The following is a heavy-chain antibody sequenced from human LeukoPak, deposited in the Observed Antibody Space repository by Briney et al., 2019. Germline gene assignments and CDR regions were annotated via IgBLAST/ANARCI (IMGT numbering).Heavy chain of an antibody. CDR3: ARFSKSADAFDV. V-gene: IGHV1-2*02. CDR1: GYTFTGYY. Sequence: GASVKVSCKASGYTFTGYYMHWVRQAPGQGLEWMGWINPNSGGTNYAQKFQGRVTITRNTSISTAYMELNSLRSEDTAVYYCARFSKSADAFDVWGQGTLVTVSS. J-gene: IGHJ3*01. CDR2: INPNSGGT.